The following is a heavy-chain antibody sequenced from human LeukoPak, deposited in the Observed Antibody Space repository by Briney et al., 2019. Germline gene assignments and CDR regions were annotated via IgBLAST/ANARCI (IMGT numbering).Heavy chain of an antibody. CDR1: GYTFTSYG. J-gene: IGHJ6*02. Sequence: ASVKVSCKASGYTFTSYGISWVRQAPGQGLEWMGWISAYNGNTNYAQKLQGRVTMTTDTSTSTAYMELRSLRSDDTAVYYCARGGCSSTSCYSPYYYYGMDVWGHGTTVTVSS. CDR3: ARGGCSSTSCYSPYYYYGMDV. CDR2: ISAYNGNT. D-gene: IGHD2-2*02. V-gene: IGHV1-18*01.